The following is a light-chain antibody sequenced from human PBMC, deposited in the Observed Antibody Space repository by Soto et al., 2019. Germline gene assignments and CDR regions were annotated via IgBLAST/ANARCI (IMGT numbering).Light chain of an antibody. J-gene: IGKJ1*01. Sequence: EIVLTQSPGTLSLSPGERATLSCRASQTIINNFLAWYQPKPGQAPRLLIYDASNRATGIPDRFSGSGSGTDFTLTISGLEPDDFAVYYCQQCATSPLTFGQGTKVEIK. CDR2: DAS. CDR3: QQCATSPLT. V-gene: IGKV3-20*01. CDR1: QTIINNF.